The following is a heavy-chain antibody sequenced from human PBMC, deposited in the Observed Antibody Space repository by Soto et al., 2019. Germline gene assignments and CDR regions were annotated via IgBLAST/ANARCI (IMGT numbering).Heavy chain of an antibody. V-gene: IGHV3-23*01. CDR1: GFTFSSYA. Sequence: GGSLRLSCAASGFTFSSYAMSWVRQAPGKGLEGVSSISGSGGSTYYADSVKGRFTISRDNSKNTLYLQMNSLRAEDTAVYYCAKDGLVLSLNWFEPWGQGTRVTVSS. CDR2: ISGSGGST. D-gene: IGHD3-9*01. CDR3: AKDGLVLSLNWFEP. J-gene: IGHJ5*02.